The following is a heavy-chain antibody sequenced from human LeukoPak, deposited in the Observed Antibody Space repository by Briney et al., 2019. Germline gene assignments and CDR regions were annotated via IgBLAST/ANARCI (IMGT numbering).Heavy chain of an antibody. D-gene: IGHD5-18*01. CDR2: IKEDGSEK. CDR3: ARGGYSYTWPPSYYYGMDV. Sequence: PGGSLRLSCAASGFTFESYWMSWVRQAPGKGLEWVANIKEDGSEKYYVDSVKGRFTISRDNAKNSLYLQMNSLRADDTAVYYCARGGYSYTWPPSYYYGMDVWGQGTTVTASS. CDR1: GFTFESYW. J-gene: IGHJ6*02. V-gene: IGHV3-7*05.